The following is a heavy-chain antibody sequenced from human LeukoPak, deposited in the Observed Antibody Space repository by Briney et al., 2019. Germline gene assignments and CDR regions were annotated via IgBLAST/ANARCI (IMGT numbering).Heavy chain of an antibody. J-gene: IGHJ5*02. Sequence: SETLSLTCTVSGVSISSSYYYWGWIRQPPGKGLEWIGSIYYSGSTYYNPSLKSRVTISVDTSKNQFSLKLSSVTAADTAVYYCARLYSSGGFDPWGQGTLVTVSS. CDR1: GVSISSSYYY. V-gene: IGHV4-39*01. CDR2: IYYSGST. D-gene: IGHD6-19*01. CDR3: ARLYSSGGFDP.